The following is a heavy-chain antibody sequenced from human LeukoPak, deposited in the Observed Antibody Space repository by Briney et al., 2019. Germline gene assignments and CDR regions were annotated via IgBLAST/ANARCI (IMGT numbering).Heavy chain of an antibody. CDR3: ARGPHKLTYYYDSSGYYYRAWFDP. CDR1: GGSFSGYY. J-gene: IGHJ5*02. V-gene: IGHV4-34*01. Sequence: SETLSLTCAVYGGSFSGYYWSWIRQPPGKGLEWIGEINHSGSTNYNPSLKSRVTISVDTSKNQFSLKLSSVTAADTAVYYCARGPHKLTYYYDSSGYYYRAWFDPWGQGTLVTVSS. CDR2: INHSGST. D-gene: IGHD3-22*01.